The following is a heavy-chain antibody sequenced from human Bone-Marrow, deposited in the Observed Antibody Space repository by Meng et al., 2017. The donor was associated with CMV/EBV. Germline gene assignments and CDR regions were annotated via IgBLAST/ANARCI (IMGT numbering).Heavy chain of an antibody. CDR1: GGSISSSSYY. CDR2: IYYSGST. Sequence: SETLSLTCTVSGGSISSSSYYWGWIRQPPGKGLEWIGSIYYSGSTYYNPSLKSRVTISVDTSKNQFSLKLGSVTAADTAVYYCARDVRDRFDPWGQGNLVTVSS. J-gene: IGHJ5*02. V-gene: IGHV4-39*07. CDR3: ARDVRDRFDP.